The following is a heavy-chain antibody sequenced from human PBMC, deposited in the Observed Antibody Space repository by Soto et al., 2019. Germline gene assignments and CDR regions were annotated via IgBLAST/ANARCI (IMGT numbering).Heavy chain of an antibody. Sequence: GGSLRLSCAASGFTFSSYSMNWVRQAPGKGLEWVSYISSSSSTIYYADSVKGRFTISRDNAKNSLYLQMNSLRAEDTAVYYCARDAGYYDFWSGYPVDYWGQGTLVTV. CDR2: ISSSSSTI. CDR1: GFTFSSYS. D-gene: IGHD3-3*01. V-gene: IGHV3-48*01. CDR3: ARDAGYYDFWSGYPVDY. J-gene: IGHJ4*02.